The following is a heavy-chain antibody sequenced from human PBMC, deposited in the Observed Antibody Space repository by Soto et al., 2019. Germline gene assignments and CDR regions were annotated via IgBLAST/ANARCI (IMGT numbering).Heavy chain of an antibody. D-gene: IGHD1-26*01. CDR2: ISAGGGSP. CDR3: AIRVGQGGIPGGMDV. V-gene: IGHV3-23*01. J-gene: IGHJ6*02. CDR1: RFTFSNYA. Sequence: EVQLLESGGNLVQPGGSLRLSCAASRFTFSNYAMSWVRQAPGKGLEWVLAISAGGGSPNYAGSVKGRFTISRDNSKNTLELQMTGTRAEETDVYYCAIRVGQGGIPGGMDVWGQGATVTVSS.